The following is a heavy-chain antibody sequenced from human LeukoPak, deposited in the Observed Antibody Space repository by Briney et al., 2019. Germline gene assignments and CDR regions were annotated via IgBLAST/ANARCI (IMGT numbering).Heavy chain of an antibody. V-gene: IGHV3-23*01. Sequence: PGGSLRLSCAASGFIFSNYDMSWVRQAPGKGLEWVSGISGSGSSTYYADSVKGRFTISRDNSKNTPYLQMNSLRAEDTAIYYCAKQDAVVDNFDYWGQGTLVTVSS. CDR1: GFIFSNYD. J-gene: IGHJ4*02. D-gene: IGHD3-22*01. CDR2: ISGSGSST. CDR3: AKQDAVVDNFDY.